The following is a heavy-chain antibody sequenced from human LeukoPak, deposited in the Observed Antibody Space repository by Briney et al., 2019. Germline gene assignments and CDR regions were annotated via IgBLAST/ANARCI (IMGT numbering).Heavy chain of an antibody. V-gene: IGHV1-18*01. CDR3: ARRPKWLLRGPFDY. CDR2: ISAYNGNT. CDR1: GYTFTSYG. D-gene: IGHD3-22*01. Sequence: ASVKVSCKASGYTFTSYGISWVRQAPGQGLEWMGWISAYNGNTNYAQKLQGRVTMTRDTSISTAYMELSRLRSDDTAVYYCARRPKWLLRGPFDYWGQGTLVTVSS. J-gene: IGHJ4*02.